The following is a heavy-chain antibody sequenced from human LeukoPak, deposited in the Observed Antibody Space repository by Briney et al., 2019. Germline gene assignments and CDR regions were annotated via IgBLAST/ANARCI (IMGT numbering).Heavy chain of an antibody. CDR2: ISGSGGST. V-gene: IGHV3-23*01. J-gene: IGHJ4*02. CDR3: AKDSGENQRWALDY. Sequence: GGFLRLSCAASGFTFSSYAMSWVRQAPGKGLEWVSAISGSGGSTYYADSVKGRFTISRDNSKNTLYLQMNSLRAEDTAVYYCAKDSGENQRWALDYWGQGTLVTVSS. CDR1: GFTFSSYA. D-gene: IGHD4-23*01.